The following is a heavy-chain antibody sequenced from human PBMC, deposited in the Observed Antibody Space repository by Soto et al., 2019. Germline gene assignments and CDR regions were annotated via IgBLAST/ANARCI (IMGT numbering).Heavy chain of an antibody. CDR3: ARDYRSPSGGMDV. Sequence: SLTCTVSGVSIPGGDYHWTWIRHPDGKGLEWIGAITYSGSTYYTPSLKSRITITLDTSKNQCSLKLSSVTAAYTAVYYCARDYRSPSGGMDVWGQGTTVTVSS. D-gene: IGHD3-16*02. CDR2: ITYSGST. CDR1: GVSIPGGDYH. V-gene: IGHV4-30-4*01. J-gene: IGHJ6*02.